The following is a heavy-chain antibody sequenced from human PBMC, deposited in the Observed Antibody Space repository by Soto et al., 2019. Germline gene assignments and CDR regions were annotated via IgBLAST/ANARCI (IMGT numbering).Heavy chain of an antibody. CDR1: GFTFDDYA. D-gene: IGHD3-10*01. CDR3: AKDAITMVRGVISYYGMDL. V-gene: IGHV3-9*01. J-gene: IGHJ6*02. Sequence: EVQLVESGGGLVQPGRSLRLSCAASGFTFDDYAMHWVRQAPGKGLEWVSGISWNSGSIGYADSVKGRFTISRDNAKNSLYLQMNSLRAEDTALYYCAKDAITMVRGVISYYGMDLWGQGTTVTVSS. CDR2: ISWNSGSI.